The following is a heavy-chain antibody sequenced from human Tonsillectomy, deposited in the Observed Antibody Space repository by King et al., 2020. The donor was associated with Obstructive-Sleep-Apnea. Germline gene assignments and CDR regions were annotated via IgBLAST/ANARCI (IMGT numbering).Heavy chain of an antibody. CDR3: ARPLDCGSTNCYAENAFHI. J-gene: IGHJ3*02. CDR2: ISSSSSYT. CDR1: GFTFSDYY. V-gene: IGHV3-11*06. Sequence: VQLVESGGGLVKPGGSLRLSCAASGFTFSDYYMNWIRQAPGKGLEWVSYISSSSSYTNYADSVKGRFTVSRDNAKNSLYLQMNNLRAEDPAVYYCARPLDCGSTNCYAENAFHIWGQGTVVTVSS. D-gene: IGHD2-2*01.